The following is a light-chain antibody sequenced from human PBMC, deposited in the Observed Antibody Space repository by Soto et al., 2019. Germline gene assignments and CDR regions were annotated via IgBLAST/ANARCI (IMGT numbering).Light chain of an antibody. CDR1: QSISSW. CDR3: QQYNSYSWT. CDR2: KAS. V-gene: IGKV1-5*03. J-gene: IGKJ1*01. Sequence: IQMTQSPSTLSASVGDRVTITCRASQSISSWLAWYQQKPGKAPKLLIYKASSLESGVAARFSGSGSGTEFAFTISSLQPDDFATYYCQQYNSYSWTFGQGTKVEIK.